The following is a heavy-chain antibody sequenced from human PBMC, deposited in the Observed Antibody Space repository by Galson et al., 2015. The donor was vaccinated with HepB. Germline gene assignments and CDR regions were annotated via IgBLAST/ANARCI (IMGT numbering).Heavy chain of an antibody. D-gene: IGHD6-13*01. CDR3: ARGRRIAAAGPGARDMDV. V-gene: IGHV1-2*06. CDR1: GYTFTGYY. Sequence: SVKVSCKASGYTFTGYYMHWVRQAPGQGLEWMGRINPNSGGTNYAQKFQGRVTMTRDTSISTAYMELSRLRSDDTAVYYCARGRRIAAAGPGARDMDVWGQGTTVTVSS. CDR2: INPNSGGT. J-gene: IGHJ6*02.